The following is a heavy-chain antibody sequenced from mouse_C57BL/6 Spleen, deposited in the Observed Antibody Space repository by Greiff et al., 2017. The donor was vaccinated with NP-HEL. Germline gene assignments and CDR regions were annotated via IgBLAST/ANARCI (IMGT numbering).Heavy chain of an antibody. V-gene: IGHV1-64*01. D-gene: IGHD2-4*01. Sequence: VQLQQPGAELVKPGASVKLSCKASGYTFTSYWMHWVKQRPGQGLEWIGMIHPNSGSTNYNEKFKSKATLTVDKSSSTAYMQLSSLTSEDSAVYYCARSLYYDYDEEDYFDYWGQGTTLTVSS. CDR2: IHPNSGST. J-gene: IGHJ2*01. CDR1: GYTFTSYW. CDR3: ARSLYYDYDEEDYFDY.